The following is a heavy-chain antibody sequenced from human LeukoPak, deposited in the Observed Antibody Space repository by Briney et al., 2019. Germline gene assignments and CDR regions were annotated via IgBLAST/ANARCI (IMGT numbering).Heavy chain of an antibody. CDR3: ARENGYCSGSDCYSYFDS. D-gene: IGHD2-15*01. CDR1: GFTFSHFW. CDR2: IKKTGIET. J-gene: IGHJ4*02. Sequence: GGSLRLSCAGSGFTFSHFWMSWVRQALGKGLEWVAYIKKTGIETYYLDSVKGRFTITRDNNRNSLFLQMYSLRAEDTAVYFCARENGYCSGSDCYSYFDSWGQGTLVTVSS. V-gene: IGHV3-7*01.